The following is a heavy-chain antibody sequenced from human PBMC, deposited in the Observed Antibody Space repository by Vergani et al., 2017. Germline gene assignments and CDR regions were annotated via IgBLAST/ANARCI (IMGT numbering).Heavy chain of an antibody. D-gene: IGHD6-13*01. V-gene: IGHV1-69*15. CDR1: GGTFSSFA. CDR2: IIPIFGTA. J-gene: IGHJ6*02. CDR3: AQDGPEQLAYYYYGMDV. Sequence: QVQLVQSGAEVKKPGSSVKVSCKASGGTFSSFAISWVRQAPGQGLEWMGSIIPIFGTANYAQKFQGRVTITADESTSTAYMELSSLRSEDTSVYYCAQDGPEQLAYYYYGMDVWGQGTTVTVSS.